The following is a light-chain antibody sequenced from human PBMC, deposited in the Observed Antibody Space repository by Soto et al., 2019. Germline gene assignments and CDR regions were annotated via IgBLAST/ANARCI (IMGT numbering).Light chain of an antibody. CDR1: QGNRNR. J-gene: IGKJ4*01. V-gene: IGKV1-12*01. CDR2: SAS. CDR3: QQANSYPLT. Sequence: DLPMTQSPSSVSASVGDRVTITCRAIQGNRNRLGWYQQKPGQAPKLLIYSASSLQSGVPSRFSGSGSGTEFSLTISSLQPEDFATYYCQQANSYPLTFGGGTKVEIK.